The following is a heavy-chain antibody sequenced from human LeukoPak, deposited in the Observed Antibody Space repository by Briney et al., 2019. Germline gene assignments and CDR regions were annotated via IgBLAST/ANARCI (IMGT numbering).Heavy chain of an antibody. CDR2: IRYDGSNK. Sequence: GGSLRLSCAASGFTLSSYGMHWVRQAPGKGMEWVAFIRYDGSNKYYADSVKGRFTISRDNSKNTLYLQMNSLRAEDTAVYYCAKDGRGVRTMAATYYYYYGMDVWGQGTTVTVSS. D-gene: IGHD6-25*01. V-gene: IGHV3-30*02. CDR1: GFTLSSYG. CDR3: AKDGRGVRTMAATYYYYYGMDV. J-gene: IGHJ6*02.